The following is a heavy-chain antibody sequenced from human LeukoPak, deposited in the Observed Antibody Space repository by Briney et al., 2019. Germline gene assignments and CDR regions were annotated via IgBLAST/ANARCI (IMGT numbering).Heavy chain of an antibody. CDR3: AKEGFTYSSNWFDP. CDR1: GFTFDDYA. CDR2: ISGSGGST. V-gene: IGHV3-23*01. J-gene: IGHJ5*02. Sequence: GRSLRLSCAASGFTFDDYAMHWVRQALGKGLEWVSAISGSGGSTYYADSVKGRFTISRDNSKNTLYLQMNSLRAEDTAVYYCAKEGFTYSSNWFDPWGQGTLVTVSS. D-gene: IGHD6-13*01.